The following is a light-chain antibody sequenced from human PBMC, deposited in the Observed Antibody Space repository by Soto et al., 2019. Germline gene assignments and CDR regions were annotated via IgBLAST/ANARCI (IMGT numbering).Light chain of an antibody. CDR1: QGIGND. CDR3: LQDHNSPLT. J-gene: IGKJ4*01. Sequence: AIQMTQSPSSLSVSVGDRVTITCRASQGIGNDVGWYQQKPGKAPKLLIYAASSLQSGVPSRFSGSRSGTDFTLTISSLQPEDFATYYCLQDHNSPLTFGGVTKVEIK. CDR2: AAS. V-gene: IGKV1-6*01.